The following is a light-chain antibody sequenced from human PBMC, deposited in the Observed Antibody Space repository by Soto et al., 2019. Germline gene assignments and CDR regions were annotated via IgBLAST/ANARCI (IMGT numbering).Light chain of an antibody. V-gene: IGLV1-40*01. CDR3: QSYDTSLSGGSV. J-gene: IGLJ1*01. Sequence: QSVLTQSPSVSGAPGQRVSISCTGTSSNIGAGFDVHWYQQLPATAPKLLIYGNNNRPSGVPDRFSGSKSGTSASLAITGLQAEDEADYSCQSYDTSLSGGSVFGTGTKVTVL. CDR2: GNN. CDR1: SSNIGAGFD.